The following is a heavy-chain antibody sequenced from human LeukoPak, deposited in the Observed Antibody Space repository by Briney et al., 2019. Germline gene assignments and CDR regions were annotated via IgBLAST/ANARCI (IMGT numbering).Heavy chain of an antibody. CDR2: IYHSGST. J-gene: IGHJ5*02. Sequence: RTSETLSLTCTVSGYSISSGYYWGWIRQPPGKGLEWIGSIYHSGSTYYNPSLKSRVTISVDTSKNQFSLKLSSVTAADTAVYYCARGTMAALVQGGWFDPWGQGTLVTVSS. V-gene: IGHV4-38-2*02. CDR1: GYSISSGYY. CDR3: ARGTMAALVQGGWFDP. D-gene: IGHD6-6*01.